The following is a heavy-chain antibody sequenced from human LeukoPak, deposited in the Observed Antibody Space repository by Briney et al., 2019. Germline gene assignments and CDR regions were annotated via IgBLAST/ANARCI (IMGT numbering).Heavy chain of an antibody. V-gene: IGHV4-4*07. Sequence: KPSETLSLTCTVSGGSISSYYWSWIRQPAGKGLEWIGRIYTSGSTNYNPSLKSRVTMSVDTSKNQFSLKLSSVTAADTAVYYCARVFTPVGPIPGNDAFDIWGQGTMVTVSS. CDR1: GGSISSYY. CDR3: ARVFTPVGPIPGNDAFDI. D-gene: IGHD1-26*01. J-gene: IGHJ3*02. CDR2: IYTSGST.